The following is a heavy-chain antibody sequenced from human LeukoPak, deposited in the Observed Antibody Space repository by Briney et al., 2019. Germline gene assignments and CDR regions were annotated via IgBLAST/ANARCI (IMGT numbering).Heavy chain of an antibody. Sequence: ASVKVSCTVSGGTFSSYAISWVRQAPGQGLEWMGGIIPIFGTANYAQKFQGRVTITTDESTSTAYMELSSLRSEDTAVYYCAAVVGALVEDAFDIWGQGTMVTVSS. CDR2: IIPIFGTA. CDR1: GGTFSSYA. CDR3: AAVVGALVEDAFDI. J-gene: IGHJ3*02. V-gene: IGHV1-69*05. D-gene: IGHD1-26*01.